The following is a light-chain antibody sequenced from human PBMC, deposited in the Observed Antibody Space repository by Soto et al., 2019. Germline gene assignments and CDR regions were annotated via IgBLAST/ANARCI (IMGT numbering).Light chain of an antibody. CDR3: HHDGSSPTYT. CDR1: ETITNND. CDR2: GAS. V-gene: IGKV3-20*01. J-gene: IGKJ2*01. Sequence: EIVLMQSPDILSLSPGERATVSCRASETITNNDLAWYQQKHGQAPRLLLYGASTRPTCIPDRFSGSGSGTDFSLTIDRLEPEDFAVYFGHHDGSSPTYTFGQGTKLDIK.